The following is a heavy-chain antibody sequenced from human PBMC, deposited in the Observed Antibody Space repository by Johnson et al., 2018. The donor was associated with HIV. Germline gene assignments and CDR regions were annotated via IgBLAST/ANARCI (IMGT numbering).Heavy chain of an antibody. CDR2: ISYDGSNK. CDR1: GFTFSSYG. D-gene: IGHD1-7*01. J-gene: IGHJ3*02. Sequence: QVQLVESGGGVVQPGRSLRLSCAASGFTFSSYGMHWFRQAPGKGLEWVAVISYDGSNKYYADSVKGRFTISRDNSKNTLYLQMNSLRAEDTAVYYCAREENWNYDPDAFDICGQGTMVTVSS. V-gene: IGHV3-30*03. CDR3: AREENWNYDPDAFDI.